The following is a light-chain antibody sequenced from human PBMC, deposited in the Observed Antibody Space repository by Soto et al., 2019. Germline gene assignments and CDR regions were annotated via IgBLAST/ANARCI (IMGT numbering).Light chain of an antibody. J-gene: IGKJ1*01. CDR1: QGIGND. Sequence: DIQMTQSPSSLSASVGDRVTITCRASQGIGNDVGWYQQKPGKAPKRLIYAASSLQSGVPSRFSGSGSGTEFSLTSSSMQPEDFASYYCLQHNSCPRRFGQGTKVGIK. V-gene: IGKV1-17*01. CDR2: AAS. CDR3: LQHNSCPRR.